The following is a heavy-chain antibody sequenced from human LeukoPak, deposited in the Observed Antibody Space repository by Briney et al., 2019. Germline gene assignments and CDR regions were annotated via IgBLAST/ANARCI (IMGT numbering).Heavy chain of an antibody. CDR2: IIPILGIA. CDR1: GGTFSSYT. J-gene: IGHJ5*02. CDR3: ARSEQLYNWFDP. V-gene: IGHV1-69*02. D-gene: IGHD6-6*01. Sequence: ASVKVSCKASGGTFSSYTISWVRQAPGQGLEWMGRIIPILGIANYAQKFQGRVTITADKSTSTAYMELSSLRSEDTAVYYCARSEQLYNWFDPWGREPWSPSPQ.